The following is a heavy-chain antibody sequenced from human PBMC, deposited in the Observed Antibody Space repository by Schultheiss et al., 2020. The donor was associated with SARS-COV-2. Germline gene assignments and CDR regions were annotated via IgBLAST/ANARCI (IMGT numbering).Heavy chain of an antibody. D-gene: IGHD2-8*01. V-gene: IGHV1-2*02. J-gene: IGHJ4*02. CDR3: ARYYGTKGGCDY. CDR2: INPNSGGT. CDR1: GYPFTGYY. Sequence: GESLKISCKASGYPFTGYYIHWVRQAPGQGLEWMGWINPNSGGTNYAQKFRGRVTMTRDTSISTAYMELSSLGFDDTAVYYCARYYGTKGGCDYWGQGTLVTVSS.